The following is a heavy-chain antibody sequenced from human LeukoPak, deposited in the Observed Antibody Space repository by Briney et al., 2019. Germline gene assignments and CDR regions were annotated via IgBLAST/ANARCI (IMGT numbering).Heavy chain of an antibody. V-gene: IGHV3-30*02. CDR2: IRYDGSNK. CDR1: GFTFSSYG. J-gene: IGHJ6*03. CDR3: AKDSYYGSGNYYYYMDV. Sequence: PGGSLRLSCAASGFTFSSYGMHWVRQAPGKGLEWVAFIRYDGSNKYYADSVKGRFTISRDNSKNTLYLQMNSLRAEDTAVYYCAKDSYYGSGNYYYYMDVWGKGTTVTISS. D-gene: IGHD3-10*01.